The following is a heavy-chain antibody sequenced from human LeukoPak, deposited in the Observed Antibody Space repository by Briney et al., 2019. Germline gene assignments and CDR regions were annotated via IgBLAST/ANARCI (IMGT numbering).Heavy chain of an antibody. V-gene: IGHV3-21*01. CDR3: ATAYYYGSGSYNYYYYGMDV. J-gene: IGHJ6*04. D-gene: IGHD3-10*01. CDR1: GITFSSYS. Sequence: PGGSLRLSCVASGITFSSYSMNWVRQAPGKGLEWVSSITSSSSSIYYSDSLKGRFTISRDNAKNSLYLQMSSLRAEDTAVYYCATAYYYGSGSYNYYYYGMDVWGKGTTVTVSS. CDR2: ITSSSSSI.